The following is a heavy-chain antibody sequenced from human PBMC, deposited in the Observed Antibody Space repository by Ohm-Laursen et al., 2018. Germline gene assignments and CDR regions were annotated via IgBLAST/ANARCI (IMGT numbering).Heavy chain of an antibody. CDR1: GFIFDDYA. J-gene: IGHJ5*02. D-gene: IGHD6-19*01. V-gene: IGHV3-9*01. Sequence: SLRLSCSATGFIFDDYAMHWVRQAPGKGLAWVSGISWNSGSIGYADSVKGRFTISRDNAKNSLYLQMNSLRAEDTALYYCAKADSIAVAGNVPTLFDPWGQGTLVTVSS. CDR3: AKADSIAVAGNVPTLFDP. CDR2: ISWNSGSI.